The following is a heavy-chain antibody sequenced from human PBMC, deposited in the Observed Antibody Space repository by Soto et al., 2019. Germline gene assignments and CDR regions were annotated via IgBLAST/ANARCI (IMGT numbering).Heavy chain of an antibody. J-gene: IGHJ4*02. V-gene: IGHV1-18*01. CDR2: INAYNGNT. CDR3: ARVAGDYVWGSYRTQGFDY. D-gene: IGHD3-16*02. Sequence: QVQLVQSGAEVKKPGASVKVSCKASGYTFTSYGISWVRQALGQGLEWMGWINAYNGNTNYAQKRQGRVTMTTDTSTSTAYMELRSLRYDDTAVFYCARVAGDYVWGSYRTQGFDYWGQGTLVTVSS. CDR1: GYTFTSYG.